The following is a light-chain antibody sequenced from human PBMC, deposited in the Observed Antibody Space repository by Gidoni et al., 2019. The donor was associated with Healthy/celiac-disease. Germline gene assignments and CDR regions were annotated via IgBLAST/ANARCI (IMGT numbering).Light chain of an antibody. CDR1: QSISSR. CDR2: KAS. V-gene: IGKV1-5*03. Sequence: DIQMTQSPSTLSASVGDRVTITCRASQSISSRLAWYQQKPGKAPKLLIYKASSLESGVPSRFSGSGSGTEFTLTISSLQPDDFATYYCQQYNSYPPFTFGPGTKVDIK. J-gene: IGKJ3*01. CDR3: QQYNSYPPFT.